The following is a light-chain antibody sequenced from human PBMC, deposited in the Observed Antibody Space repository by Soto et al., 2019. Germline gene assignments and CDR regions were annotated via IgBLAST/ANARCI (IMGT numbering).Light chain of an antibody. J-gene: IGKJ4*01. Sequence: EIVMTQSPATLSVSPGERATLSCRASQSFSSSLAWYQQKPGQAPRLLIYDTSARATGIPARFSGSGSGTEFTLTISSLQSEEFAVYYGQQYNNWPFTFGGGTKVEI. CDR1: QSFSSS. CDR2: DTS. V-gene: IGKV3-15*01. CDR3: QQYNNWPFT.